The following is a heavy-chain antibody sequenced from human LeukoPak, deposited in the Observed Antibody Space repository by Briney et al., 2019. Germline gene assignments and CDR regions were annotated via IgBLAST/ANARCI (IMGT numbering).Heavy chain of an antibody. Sequence: SQTLSLTCTVSGGSISSGGYYWSWIRQHPGKGLEWIGYIYYSGSTYYNPSLKSRVTISVDTSKNQFSLKLSSVTAADTAVYYCARDTDLYYYDSSGYSPPMRGAFDIWGQGTMVTVSS. CDR3: ARDTDLYYYDSSGYSPPMRGAFDI. V-gene: IGHV4-31*03. CDR2: IYYSGST. D-gene: IGHD3-22*01. CDR1: GGSISSGGYY. J-gene: IGHJ3*02.